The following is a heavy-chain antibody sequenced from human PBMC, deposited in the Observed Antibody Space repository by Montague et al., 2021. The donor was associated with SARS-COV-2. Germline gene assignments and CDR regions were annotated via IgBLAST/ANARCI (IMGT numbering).Heavy chain of an antibody. CDR1: GGSISSSSYY. CDR2: IYYSGST. CDR3: ARDKAEYIVVVPAVPLAYGMDI. J-gene: IGHJ6*02. D-gene: IGHD2-2*01. V-gene: IGHV4-39*07. Sequence: SETLSLTCTVSGGSISSSSYYWGWIRQPPGKGLEWIGSIYYSGSTYYNPSLKSRVTISVETSKNQFSLKLSSVTAADTAVYYCARDKAEYIVVVPAVPLAYGMDIWGQGTTVTVSS.